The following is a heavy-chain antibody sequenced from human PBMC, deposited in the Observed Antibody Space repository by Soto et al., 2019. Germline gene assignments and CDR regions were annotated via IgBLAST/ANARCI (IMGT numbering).Heavy chain of an antibody. CDR1: GFTFSSYG. J-gene: IGHJ5*02. V-gene: IGHV3-30*03. CDR2: ISYDGSNK. CDR3: AGQFDP. Sequence: QVQLVESGGGVVQPGRSLRLSCAASGFTFSSYGMHWVRQAPGKGLAWVAVISYDGSNKYYADSVKGRFTISRDNSKNTLYLQMNSLRAEDTAVYYCAGQFDPWGQGTLVTVSS.